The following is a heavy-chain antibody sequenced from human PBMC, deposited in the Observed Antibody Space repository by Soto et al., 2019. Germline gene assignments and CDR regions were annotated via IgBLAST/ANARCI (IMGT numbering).Heavy chain of an antibody. CDR1: GFTFSSYG. CDR2: ISYDGSNK. CDR3: AKWYCGGDCYSITYWYFDL. D-gene: IGHD2-21*02. J-gene: IGHJ2*01. Sequence: QVQLVESGGGVVQPGRSLRLSCAASGFTFSSYGMHWVRQAPGKGLEWVAVISYDGSNKYYADSVKGRFTISRDNSKNTLYLQMNSLRAEDTAVYYCAKWYCGGDCYSITYWYFDLWGRGTLVTVSS. V-gene: IGHV3-30*18.